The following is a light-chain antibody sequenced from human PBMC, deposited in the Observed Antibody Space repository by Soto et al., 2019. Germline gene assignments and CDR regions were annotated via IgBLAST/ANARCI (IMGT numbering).Light chain of an antibody. CDR1: QSVSSNS. J-gene: IGKJ1*01. CDR3: QQYGSTPWT. Sequence: EIVMTQSPATLSVSPGERATLSCRASQSVSSNSLAWYEQKPGQAPRLIIYGASRRAAGIPDSISGSGSGTDFTLTITRLEPEDFAVYYCQQYGSTPWTFGQGTKVDIK. CDR2: GAS. V-gene: IGKV3-20*01.